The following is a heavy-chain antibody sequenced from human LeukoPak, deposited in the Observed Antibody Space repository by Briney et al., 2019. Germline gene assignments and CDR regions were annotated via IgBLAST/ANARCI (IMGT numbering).Heavy chain of an antibody. CDR3: AREREAWLVRGWFDP. V-gene: IGHV1-46*03. Sequence: ASVKVSCKASGHTFTSYYMHWVRQAPGQGLEWMGIINPSGGSTSYAQKFQGRVTMTRDTSTSTVYMELSSLRSEDTAVYYCAREREAWLVRGWFDPWGQGTLVTVSS. CDR1: GHTFTSYY. J-gene: IGHJ5*02. D-gene: IGHD6-19*01. CDR2: INPSGGST.